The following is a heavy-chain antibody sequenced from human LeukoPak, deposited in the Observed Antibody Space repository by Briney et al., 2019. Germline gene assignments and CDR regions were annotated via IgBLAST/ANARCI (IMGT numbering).Heavy chain of an antibody. J-gene: IGHJ5*02. D-gene: IGHD3-10*01. V-gene: IGHV1-46*01. CDR1: GYTFTSYY. Sequence: ASVKVSCKASGYTFTSYYMHCVRQSPGQRLEWMGIINPSSGSTSYAPKFPGRVSMSRYTRTSTVYMELSSLRSEDTAVYFCAREESENILLWFGEPPFGPWGQRTLVTVSS. CDR3: AREESENILLWFGEPPFGP. CDR2: INPSSGST.